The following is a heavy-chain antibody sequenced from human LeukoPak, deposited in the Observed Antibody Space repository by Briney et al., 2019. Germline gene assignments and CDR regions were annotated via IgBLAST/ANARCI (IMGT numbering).Heavy chain of an antibody. V-gene: IGHV3-23*01. CDR1: GFTISNYA. Sequence: GGSLRLSCAGSGFTISNYAMSWVRQAPGKGLEWVSAISTSGSKYYADSVKGRFTISRDSSKNTLYLDLNSLRAGDTAVFYCAKEAMGSIWGQGTMVPVSS. CDR3: AKEAMGSI. CDR2: ISTSGSK. D-gene: IGHD5-24*01. J-gene: IGHJ3*02.